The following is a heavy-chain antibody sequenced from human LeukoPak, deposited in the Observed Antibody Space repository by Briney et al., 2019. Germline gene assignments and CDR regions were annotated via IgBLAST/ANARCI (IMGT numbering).Heavy chain of an antibody. J-gene: IGHJ4*02. V-gene: IGHV5-51*01. CDR3: ARRVSSSSGDFDY. D-gene: IGHD6-6*01. CDR2: IYPGDSDT. Sequence: GESLKISGKGSGYSFTSYWIGWVRQMPGKGLEWMGIIYPGDSDTRYSPSFQGQVTISADKSISTAYLQWSSLKASDTAMYYCARRVSSSSGDFDYWGQGTLVTVSS. CDR1: GYSFTSYW.